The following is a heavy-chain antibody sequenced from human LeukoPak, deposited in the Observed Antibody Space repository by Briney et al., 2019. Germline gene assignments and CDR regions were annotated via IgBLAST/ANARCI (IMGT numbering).Heavy chain of an antibody. CDR3: ARSYSYGSQPFDY. CDR2: ISHSGIT. CDR1: GYSIGSGYY. D-gene: IGHD5-18*01. Sequence: SETLSLTCAVSGYSIGSGYYWGWIRQPPGKGLEWIGTISHSGITYYNQSLKSRAAISLDRPKNHFSLKLNSVTAADTAVYYCARSYSYGSQPFDYWGQGTLVTVS. J-gene: IGHJ4*02. V-gene: IGHV4-38-2*01.